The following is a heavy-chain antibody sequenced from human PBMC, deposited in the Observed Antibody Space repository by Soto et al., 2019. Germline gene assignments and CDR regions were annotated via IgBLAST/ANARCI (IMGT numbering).Heavy chain of an antibody. J-gene: IGHJ6*02. D-gene: IGHD3-9*01. Sequence: GGSLRLSCSASGFTFSLHGMSWVRQAPGKGLEWVSYISTGSTNIHYADSVKGRFTISRDSASSSLYLQMNSLRGDDTAVYYCARGVRTDYYQYYGMDVWGQGTTVTVSS. CDR1: GFTFSLHG. V-gene: IGHV3-48*01. CDR3: ARGVRTDYYQYYGMDV. CDR2: ISTGSTNI.